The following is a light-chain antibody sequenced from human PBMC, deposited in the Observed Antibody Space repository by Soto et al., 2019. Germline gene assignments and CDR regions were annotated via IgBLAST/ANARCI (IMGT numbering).Light chain of an antibody. CDR1: QSVSSTY. Sequence: EIVLTQSPGTLSLSPGERATLSCRASQSVSSTYVAWYQQKPGQTPNLLIYEASSRAAGIPDRFSGSGSGTDYTLTISSLEPEDFATSYCQQRSRWPPTFGHRTKVDIK. V-gene: IGKV3D-20*02. J-gene: IGKJ1*01. CDR2: EAS. CDR3: QQRSRWPPT.